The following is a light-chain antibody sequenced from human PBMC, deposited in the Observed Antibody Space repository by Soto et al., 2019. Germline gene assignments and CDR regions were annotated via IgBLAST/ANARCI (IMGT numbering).Light chain of an antibody. Sequence: QPVLTQPPSVSGAPGQRVTISCTGSSTNIGAGYDVQWYQQFPGIAPKLLISGSTNRRSGVPARFSGSESGTSASLTITGLQAEDEADHHCQSYDSSLSAKVFGVGTKVTVL. CDR3: QSYDSSLSAKV. V-gene: IGLV1-40*01. CDR1: STNIGAGYD. CDR2: GST. J-gene: IGLJ3*02.